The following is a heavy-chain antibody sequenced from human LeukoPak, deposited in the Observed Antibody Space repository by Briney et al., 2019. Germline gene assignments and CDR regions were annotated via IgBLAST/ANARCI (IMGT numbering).Heavy chain of an antibody. D-gene: IGHD3-10*01. Sequence: PGGSLRLSCAASGFTFSSYGMHWVRQAPGKGLEWVAFIRFDGSYNSYSDSVKGRFTISRDNSKNTLYLQMNSLRAEDTAVYYCARRLPVTMVRGVVYWFDPWGQGTLVTVSS. J-gene: IGHJ5*02. CDR3: ARRLPVTMVRGVVYWFDP. CDR1: GFTFSSYG. V-gene: IGHV3-30*02. CDR2: IRFDGSYN.